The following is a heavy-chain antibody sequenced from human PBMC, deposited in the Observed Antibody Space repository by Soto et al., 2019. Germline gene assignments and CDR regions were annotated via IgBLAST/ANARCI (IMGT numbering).Heavy chain of an antibody. CDR1: GYTFTSYG. V-gene: IGHV1-18*01. CDR2: ISAYNGNT. Sequence: QVQLVQSGAEVKKPGASVKVSCKASGYTFTSYGISWVRQAPGQGLEWMGWISAYNGNTNYAQKLQGRVTMTTDTATSTAYMEVRSLRSDDTAVYYCARDVPAAPDPIYYYYGMDVWGQGTTVTVSS. D-gene: IGHD2-2*01. CDR3: ARDVPAAPDPIYYYYGMDV. J-gene: IGHJ6*02.